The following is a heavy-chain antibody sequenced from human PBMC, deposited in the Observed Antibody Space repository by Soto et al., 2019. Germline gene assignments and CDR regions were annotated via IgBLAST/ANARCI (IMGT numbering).Heavy chain of an antibody. D-gene: IGHD6-19*01. J-gene: IGHJ3*02. Sequence: QLQLQESGPGLVKPSETLSLTCTVSGGSISSSSYYWGWIRQPPGKGLEWIGSIYHSGSTYYNPSLKCRVTISVDTSKNQFSLKLSSVTAADTAVYYCARMYSSGYDAFDIWGQGTKVTV. CDR1: GGSISSSSYY. V-gene: IGHV4-39*01. CDR3: ARMYSSGYDAFDI. CDR2: IYHSGST.